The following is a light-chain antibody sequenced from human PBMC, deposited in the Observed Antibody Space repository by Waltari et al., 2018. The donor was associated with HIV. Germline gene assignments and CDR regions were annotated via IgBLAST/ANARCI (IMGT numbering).Light chain of an antibody. J-gene: IGLJ2*01. CDR1: YSNIGGYNF. Sequence: QSALTQPRSVSGSPGQSVTISCTGTYSNIGGYNFVPWYQQHPSKAPKLMIYDVRERPSGVSDRFSGSKSGNTASLTISGLQAEDEADYYCCSYAASYTFVFGGGTKLTVL. CDR2: DVR. CDR3: CSYAASYTFV. V-gene: IGLV2-11*01.